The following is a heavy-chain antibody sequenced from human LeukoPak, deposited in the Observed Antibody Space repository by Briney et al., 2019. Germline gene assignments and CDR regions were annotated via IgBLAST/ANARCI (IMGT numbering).Heavy chain of an antibody. CDR3: AKHPRGGALLAWFFDL. J-gene: IGHJ2*01. Sequence: GESLKISCKGSGYSFTSYWIGWVRQMPGKGLEWMGIIYPGDSDTRYSPSFQGQVTISADKSISTAYLQWDSLKASDSATYYCAKHPRGGALLAWFFDLWGRGTLVTVSS. CDR2: IYPGDSDT. CDR1: GYSFTSYW. V-gene: IGHV5-51*01. D-gene: IGHD3-16*01.